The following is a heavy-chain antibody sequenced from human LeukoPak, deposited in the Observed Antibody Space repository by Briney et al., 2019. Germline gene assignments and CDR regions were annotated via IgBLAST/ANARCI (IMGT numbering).Heavy chain of an antibody. D-gene: IGHD6-13*01. CDR2: ISGSGGST. CDR3: AKDSSSWYSG. CDR1: GLTFSSYA. Sequence: GGSLRLSCAASGLTFSSYAMSWVRQAPGKGLEWVSAISGSGGSTSYADSVKGRFTISRDNSKNTLYLQMNSLRAEDTAVYFCAKDSSSWYSGWGQGTLVTVSS. J-gene: IGHJ4*02. V-gene: IGHV3-23*01.